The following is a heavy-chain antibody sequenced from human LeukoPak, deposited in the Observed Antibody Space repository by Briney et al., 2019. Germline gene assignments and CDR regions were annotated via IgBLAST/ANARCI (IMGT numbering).Heavy chain of an antibody. CDR3: ARDLGQYYGSGSLDAFDI. CDR1: GGSISSYY. J-gene: IGHJ3*02. V-gene: IGHV4-39*07. D-gene: IGHD3-10*01. Sequence: SETLSLTCTVSGGSISSYYWGWIRQPPGKGLEWIGSIYYSGSTYYNPSLKSRVTISVDTSKNQFSLKLSSVTAADTAVYYCARDLGQYYGSGSLDAFDIWGQGTMVTVSS. CDR2: IYYSGST.